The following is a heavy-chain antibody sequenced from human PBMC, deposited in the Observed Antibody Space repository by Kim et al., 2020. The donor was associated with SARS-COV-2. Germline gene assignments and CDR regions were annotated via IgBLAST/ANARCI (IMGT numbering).Heavy chain of an antibody. V-gene: IGHV4-31*01. D-gene: IGHD3-22*01. Sequence: LKSLVTISVDTSKNQFTPKLSSVTAADTAVYYCARARITMIVVVTYFDYWGQGTLVTVSS. J-gene: IGHJ4*02. CDR3: ARARITMIVVVTYFDY.